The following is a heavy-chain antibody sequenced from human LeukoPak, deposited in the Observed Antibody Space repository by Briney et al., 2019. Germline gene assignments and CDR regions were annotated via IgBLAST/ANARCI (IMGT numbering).Heavy chain of an antibody. J-gene: IGHJ4*02. CDR2: ISSSSSYI. V-gene: IGHV3-21*01. D-gene: IGHD1-26*01. Sequence: GGSLRLSCAASGFTFSSYSMNWVRQAPGKGLEWVSSISSSSSYIYYADSVKGRFTISRDNAKNSLYLQMNSLRAEDTAVYYCASEGVGAPYYFDYWGRGTLVTVSS. CDR3: ASEGVGAPYYFDY. CDR1: GFTFSSYS.